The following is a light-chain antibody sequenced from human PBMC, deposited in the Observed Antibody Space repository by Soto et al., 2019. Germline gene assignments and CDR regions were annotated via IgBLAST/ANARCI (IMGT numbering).Light chain of an antibody. J-gene: IGKJ2*01. V-gene: IGKV3-15*01. CDR1: QTVSSS. CDR3: QQYNNWPPYT. Sequence: EIVMTQSPATLSVSPGERATLSCRASQTVSSSLAWYQQKPGQAPRLLIYGASTRATDIPARFSGSGSGTEFTLTISSLQSEDSAVYYCQQYNNWPPYTFCQGTKLEIK. CDR2: GAS.